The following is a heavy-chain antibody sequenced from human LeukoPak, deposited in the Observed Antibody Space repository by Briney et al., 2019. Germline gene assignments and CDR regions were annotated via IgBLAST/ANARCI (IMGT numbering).Heavy chain of an antibody. D-gene: IGHD6-6*01. J-gene: IGHJ4*02. CDR2: IIPIFGTA. CDR3: AREGGYSSSAFQSEVGY. V-gene: IGHV1-69*13. CDR1: GGTFSSYA. Sequence: GASVKVSCKASGGTFSSYAISWVRQAPGQGLEWMGGIIPIFGTANYAQKFQGRVTITADESTSTAYMELSSLRSEDTAVYYCAREGGYSSSAFQSEVGYWGQGTLVTVSS.